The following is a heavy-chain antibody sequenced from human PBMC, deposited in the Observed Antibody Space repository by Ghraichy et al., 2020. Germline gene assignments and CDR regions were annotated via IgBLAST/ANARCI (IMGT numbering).Heavy chain of an antibody. Sequence: VSNIKQDGSEKYYLDSVKGRFTISRDSAKNSLYLQMNSLRAEDTAVYYCARGYNSPWDRAFDIWGQG. CDR2: IKQDGSEK. CDR3: ARGYNSPWDRAFDI. D-gene: IGHD1-14*01. J-gene: IGHJ3*02. V-gene: IGHV3-7*03.